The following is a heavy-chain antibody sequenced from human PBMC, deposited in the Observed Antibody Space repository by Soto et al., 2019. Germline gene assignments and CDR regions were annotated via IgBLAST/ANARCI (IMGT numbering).Heavy chain of an antibody. CDR3: ARHPYSGSFWVSDYYYYMDV. V-gene: IGHV4-39*01. CDR1: GGSISSSSYY. CDR2: IYYSGST. J-gene: IGHJ6*03. Sequence: SETLSLTCTVSGGSISSSSYYWGWIRQPPGKGLEWIGSIYYSGSTYYNPSLKSRVTISVDTSKNQFSLKLSSVTAADTAVYYCARHPYSGSFWVSDYYYYMDVWGKGTTVTVSS. D-gene: IGHD6-13*01.